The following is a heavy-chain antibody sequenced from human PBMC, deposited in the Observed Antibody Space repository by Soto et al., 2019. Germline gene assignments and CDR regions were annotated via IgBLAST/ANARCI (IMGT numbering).Heavy chain of an antibody. J-gene: IGHJ4*02. CDR1: GFTFSSYA. Sequence: EVQLLESGGGLVQPGGSLRLSCATSGFTFSSYAMSWVRQAPVKGLEWVSGMSVSGDSRYDADSVKGRFTISRDNSKSTLYLQMNSLIAEDTAVYYFATIFRYGDPEYWGQGVLVTVSS. D-gene: IGHD2-21*02. V-gene: IGHV3-23*01. CDR3: ATIFRYGDPEY. CDR2: MSVSGDSR.